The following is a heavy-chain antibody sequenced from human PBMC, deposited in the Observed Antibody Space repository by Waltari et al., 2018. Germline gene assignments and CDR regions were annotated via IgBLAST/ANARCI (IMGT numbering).Heavy chain of an antibody. Sequence: EVQLLESGGGLVQPGGSLRLSCAASGFTFSSYAMSWVRQAPGKGLEGVSAISGSGGSTYYEESVKGRFTISRDNSKNTLYLQMNSLRAEDTAVYYCAKARSLDYFDYWGQGTLVTVSS. V-gene: IGHV3-23*01. CDR1: GFTFSSYA. CDR3: AKARSLDYFDY. J-gene: IGHJ4*02. D-gene: IGHD1-1*01. CDR2: ISGSGGST.